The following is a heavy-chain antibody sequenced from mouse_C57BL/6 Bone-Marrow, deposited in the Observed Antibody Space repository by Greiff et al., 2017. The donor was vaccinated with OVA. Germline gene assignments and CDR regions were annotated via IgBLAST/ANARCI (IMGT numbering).Heavy chain of an antibody. J-gene: IGHJ3*01. D-gene: IGHD2-3*01. V-gene: IGHV1-19*01. Sequence: EVQLQQSGPVLVKPGASVKMSCKASGYTFTDYYMNWVKQSHGKSLEWIGVINPYNGGTSYNQKFKGKATLTVDKSSSTAYMVLNSLTSEDSAVYYGARRAIYDGYYGFAYWGQGTLVTVSA. CDR1: GYTFTDYY. CDR2: INPYNGGT. CDR3: ARRAIYDGYYGFAY.